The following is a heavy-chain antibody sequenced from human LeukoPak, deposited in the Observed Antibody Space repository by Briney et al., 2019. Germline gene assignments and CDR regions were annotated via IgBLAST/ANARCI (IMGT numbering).Heavy chain of an antibody. CDR2: IYTSGST. CDR1: GGSISSYY. Sequence: SETLSLTCTVSGGSISSYYWSWIRQPAGKGLEWIGRIYTSGSTNYNPSLKSRVTMSVDTSKNQFSLKLSSVTAADTAVYYCAGVSSRGRYCSGGSCFGDWFDPWGQGTLVTVSS. V-gene: IGHV4-4*07. J-gene: IGHJ5*02. D-gene: IGHD2-15*01. CDR3: AGVSSRGRYCSGGSCFGDWFDP.